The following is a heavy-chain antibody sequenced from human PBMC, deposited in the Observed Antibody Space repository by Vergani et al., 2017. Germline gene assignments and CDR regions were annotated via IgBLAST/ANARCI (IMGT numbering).Heavy chain of an antibody. Sequence: QVQLLQSGAELKKPGASVRISCEASGYTFTNYTLIWVRQAPGQGLECMGWINTNSGNPTYAPCFTGRFAFSLDTSVSTAYLHISGLTAEDSAVYYCARGRQLRLTEGLYGVDVWGEGGTVAVAS. D-gene: IGHD3-16*01. V-gene: IGHV7-4-1*02. CDR2: INTNSGNP. J-gene: IGHJ6*01. CDR3: ARGRQLRLTEGLYGVDV. CDR1: GYTFTNYT.